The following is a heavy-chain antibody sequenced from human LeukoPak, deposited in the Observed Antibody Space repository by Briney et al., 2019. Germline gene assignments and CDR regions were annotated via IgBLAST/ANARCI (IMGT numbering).Heavy chain of an antibody. J-gene: IGHJ3*02. CDR3: AKDTRSTVISVGAFEI. V-gene: IGHV3-23*01. CDR1: GFTITNYA. CDR2: INKSGGNT. Sequence: GGSLRLSCAASGFTITNYAMTWVRQAPGKGLEWVSTINKSGGNTYFADFAKGRFTISRDNSKNTLFLQMNSLRADDTALYYCAKDTRSTVISVGAFEIWGRGTMVTVSS. D-gene: IGHD3-22*01.